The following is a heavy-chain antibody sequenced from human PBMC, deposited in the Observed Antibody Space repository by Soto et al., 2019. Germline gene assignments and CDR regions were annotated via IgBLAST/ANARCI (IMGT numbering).Heavy chain of an antibody. V-gene: IGHV1-18*01. J-gene: IGHJ4*02. CDR1: GYTFTSYG. Sequence: QVQLVQSGAEVKKPGASVKVSCKASGYTFTSYGLSWVRQAPGQGLEWMGWISAYNGNTNYAQKLQGRVTMTTDTSTSTAYMELRSLRSDGTAVYYCERSEPYCGYDGNNDYWGQGTLVTFSS. CDR3: ERSEPYCGYDGNNDY. D-gene: IGHD5-12*01. CDR2: ISAYNGNT.